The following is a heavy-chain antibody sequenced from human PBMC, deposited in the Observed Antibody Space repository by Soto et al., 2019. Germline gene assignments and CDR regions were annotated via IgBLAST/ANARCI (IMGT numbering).Heavy chain of an antibody. CDR2: ISSSGDDT. CDR1: GFTFSNYA. J-gene: IGHJ4*02. D-gene: IGHD4-17*01. CDR3: AKVTRKYTVTNYYFDY. V-gene: IGHV3-23*01. Sequence: PGGSLRLSCAASGFTFSNYAMNWVRQAPGKGLEWVSSISSSGDDTYYPDSVKGRFTISRDNSKNTLYLQMNSLRAEDTAVYYCAKVTRKYTVTNYYFDYWGQGTLVTVSS.